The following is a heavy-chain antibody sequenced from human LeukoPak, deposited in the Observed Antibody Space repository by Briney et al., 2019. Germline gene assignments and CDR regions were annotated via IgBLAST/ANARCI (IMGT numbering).Heavy chain of an antibody. D-gene: IGHD3-10*01. V-gene: IGHV4-39*02. J-gene: IGHJ2*01. CDR3: AGEAVYYGSGSYDTGWYFDL. CDR2: IYYGGST. CDR1: GGSIRSSTNY. Sequence: SESLSLTCSVSGGSIRSSTNYWGSIRQPPGKGLEWIGSIYYGGSTYYDPLLKNRVTISGDTSKSHFSLRFVTAADTAVYYCAGEAVYYGSGSYDTGWYFDLWGRGTLVTVSS.